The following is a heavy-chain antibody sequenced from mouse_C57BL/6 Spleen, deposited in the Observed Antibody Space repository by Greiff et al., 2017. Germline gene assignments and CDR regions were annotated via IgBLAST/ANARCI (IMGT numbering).Heavy chain of an antibody. J-gene: IGHJ1*03. CDR3: ALVIYYYGSSSLWYFDV. CDR2: IYWDDDK. V-gene: IGHV8-12*01. Sequence: QVTLKVSGPGILQSSQTLSLTCSFSGFSLSTSGMGVSWIRQPSGKGLEWLAHIYWDDDKRYNPSLKSRLTISKDTSRNQVFLKITSVDTADTATYDCALVIYYYGSSSLWYFDVWGTGTTVTVSS. CDR1: GFSLSTSGMG. D-gene: IGHD1-1*01.